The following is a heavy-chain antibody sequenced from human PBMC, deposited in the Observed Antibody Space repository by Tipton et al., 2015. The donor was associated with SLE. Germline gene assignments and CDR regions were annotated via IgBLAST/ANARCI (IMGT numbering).Heavy chain of an antibody. Sequence: LRLSCAASGFTFSKASMNWVRQAPGKGLEWIGYIYYSGSTNYNPSLKSRVTISVDTSKNQFSLKLSSVTAADTAVYYCARVGSSFDYWGQGTLVTVSS. CDR3: ARVGSSFDY. D-gene: IGHD3-10*01. V-gene: IGHV4-59*01. CDR2: IYYSGST. CDR1: GFTFSKAS. J-gene: IGHJ4*02.